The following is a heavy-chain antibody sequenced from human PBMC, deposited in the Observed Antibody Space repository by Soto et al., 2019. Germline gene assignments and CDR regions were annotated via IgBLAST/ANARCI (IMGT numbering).Heavy chain of an antibody. CDR1: GGSISSRSYS. Sequence: QLQLQESGPGLLKPSETLSLTCSVSGGSISSRSYSWGWIRQPPGEGLEWIGTFYYSENTYYNPSLKYRVSISADTSKNQFSLKLSSVTAADTAVYYCAKLAGYCSGNSCPGDYAMDVWGQGTTVTVSS. D-gene: IGHD2-2*01. V-gene: IGHV4-39*01. CDR2: FYYSENT. CDR3: AKLAGYCSGNSCPGDYAMDV. J-gene: IGHJ6*02.